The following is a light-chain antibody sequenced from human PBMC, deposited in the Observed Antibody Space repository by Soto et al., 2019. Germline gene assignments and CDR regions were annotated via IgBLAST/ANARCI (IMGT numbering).Light chain of an antibody. J-gene: IGLJ1*01. CDR2: GVS. CDR3: SSYTDVVTLEV. Sequence: QSVLTQPASVSGSPGQSITISCTGTASDIGNYNYVSWYQLHPGKAPKLLIYGVSNRPSGVSNRFSGSKSGNTASLTISGLQAEDVADYYCSSYTDVVTLEVFGPGTKVTVL. V-gene: IGLV2-14*01. CDR1: ASDIGNYNY.